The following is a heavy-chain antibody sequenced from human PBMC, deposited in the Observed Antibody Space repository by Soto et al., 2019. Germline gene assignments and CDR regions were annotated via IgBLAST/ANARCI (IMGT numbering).Heavy chain of an antibody. J-gene: IGHJ5*02. CDR3: ARYDMGYCSGGSCSIHFYGDDNWFDP. Sequence: SETLSLTCTVSGGSISSYYWSWIRQPPGKGLEWIGYIYYSGSTNYNPSLKSRVTISVDTSKNQFSLKLSSVTAADTAVYYCARYDMGYCSGGSCSIHFYGDDNWFDPWGQGTLVTVSS. V-gene: IGHV4-59*01. CDR1: GGSISSYY. CDR2: IYYSGST. D-gene: IGHD2-15*01.